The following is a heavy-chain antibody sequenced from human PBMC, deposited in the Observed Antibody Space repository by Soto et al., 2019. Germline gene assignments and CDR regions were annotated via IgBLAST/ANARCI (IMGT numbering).Heavy chain of an antibody. CDR3: ARVGIRRYYYDSSGYRQPYNWFDP. J-gene: IGHJ5*02. V-gene: IGHV4-39*07. D-gene: IGHD3-22*01. CDR1: GCSISDDTYY. CDR2: INYSGST. Sequence: PAETPSLTCTVSGCSISDDTYYWGWIRQPPGKGLEWIGSINYSGSTTYNPSLKSRVTISVDTSKNQFSLKLSSVTAADTAVYYCARVGIRRYYYDSSGYRQPYNWFDPWGQGTLVTVS.